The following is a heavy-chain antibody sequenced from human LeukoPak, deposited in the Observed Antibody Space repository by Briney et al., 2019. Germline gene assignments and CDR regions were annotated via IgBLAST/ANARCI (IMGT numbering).Heavy chain of an antibody. V-gene: IGHV3-23*01. D-gene: IGHD6-19*01. CDR2: ISGSGDRT. CDR3: ARDSSSSNYYFGMDV. Sequence: GGSLRLSCAASGFTFSSYAINWVRQAPGKGLAWSSGISGSGDRTYYADSVKGRFTISRDNSKNTLYLQMNSLRADDTALYYCARDSSSSNYYFGMDVWGQGTTVTVSS. CDR1: GFTFSSYA. J-gene: IGHJ6*02.